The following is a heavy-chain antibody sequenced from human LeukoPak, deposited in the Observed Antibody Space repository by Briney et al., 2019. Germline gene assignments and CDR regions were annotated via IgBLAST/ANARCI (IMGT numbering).Heavy chain of an antibody. D-gene: IGHD1-26*01. V-gene: IGHV3-9*01. CDR3: AKVGGLSGSHAGPHAFDI. Sequence: GGSLRLSCAASGFTFDDYAMHWVRQAPGKGLEWVSGISWNSGSIGYADSVKGRFTISRDNAKNSLYLQMNSLRAEDTALYYCAKVGGLSGSHAGPHAFDIWGQGTMVTVSS. J-gene: IGHJ3*02. CDR1: GFTFDDYA. CDR2: ISWNSGSI.